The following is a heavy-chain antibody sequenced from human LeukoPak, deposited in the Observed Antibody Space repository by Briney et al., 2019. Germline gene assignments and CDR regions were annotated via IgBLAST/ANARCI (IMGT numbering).Heavy chain of an antibody. D-gene: IGHD3-10*01. V-gene: IGHV3-21*01. CDR2: ISSSSSYI. J-gene: IGHJ3*02. Sequence: PGGSLRLSCAASGFTFSSYSMNWVRQAPGKGLEWVSSISSSSSYIYYADSVKGRFTISRDNAKNSLYLQMNSLRAEDTAVYYCAREAMVRVYDAFDIWGQGTMVTVSS. CDR3: AREAMVRVYDAFDI. CDR1: GFTFSSYS.